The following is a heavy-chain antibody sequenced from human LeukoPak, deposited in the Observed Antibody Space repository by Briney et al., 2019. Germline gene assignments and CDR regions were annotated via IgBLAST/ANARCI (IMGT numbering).Heavy chain of an antibody. D-gene: IGHD6-6*01. CDR3: ARQSIAARAFDP. J-gene: IGHJ5*02. Sequence: ASVKVSCKASGDTFSSFAVNWVRQATGQGLEWMGWMNPNSGNTGYAQKFQGRVTITRNTSISTAYMELSSLRSEDTAVYYCARQSIAARAFDPWGQGTLVTVSS. CDR1: GDTFSSFA. CDR2: MNPNSGNT. V-gene: IGHV1-8*01.